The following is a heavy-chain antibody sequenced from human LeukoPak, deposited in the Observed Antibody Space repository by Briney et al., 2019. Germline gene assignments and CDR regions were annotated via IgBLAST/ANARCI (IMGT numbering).Heavy chain of an antibody. CDR2: IYYSGST. J-gene: IGHJ4*02. Sequence: PSETLSLTCTVSGDSNDNNGFYWGWIRQPPGKGLEWIGNIYYSGSTYYNPSLKSRVTTSVDTSKKQFSLKLSSVTAADTAVYYCARDGSRYQLALGDYWGQGTLVTVSS. CDR3: ARDGSRYQLALGDY. D-gene: IGHD2-2*01. V-gene: IGHV4-39*07. CDR1: GDSNDNNGFY.